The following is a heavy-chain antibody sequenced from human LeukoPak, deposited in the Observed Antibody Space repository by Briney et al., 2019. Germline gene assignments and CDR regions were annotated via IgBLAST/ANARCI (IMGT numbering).Heavy chain of an antibody. CDR3: ARHENIVVVAAATAFDY. Sequence: SETLSLTCSVSGGSISSSSHFWGWLRQPPGKGLEWVGSIYYSGNTYDNPSLKSRVTMSVDTSKNHFSLKVTSVTAADTAMYYCARHENIVVVAAATAFDYWGQGTLVTVSS. D-gene: IGHD2-15*01. V-gene: IGHV4-39*01. J-gene: IGHJ4*02. CDR1: GGSISSSSHF. CDR2: IYYSGNT.